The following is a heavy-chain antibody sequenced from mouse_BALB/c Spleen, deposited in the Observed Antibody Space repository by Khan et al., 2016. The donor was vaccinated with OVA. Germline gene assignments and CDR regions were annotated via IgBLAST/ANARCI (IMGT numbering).Heavy chain of an antibody. CDR2: IRSGGNT. CDR1: GFSLTTYG. CDR3: ARNSYMYDFTY. D-gene: IGHD2-14*01. Sequence: QVQRKQSGPGLVQPSQSLSITCTVSGFSLTTYGLHWVRQSPGKGLEWLGVIRSGGNTDYNAGFISRLSITKDNSKSQVFFKMNSLQADDTAMYYCARNSYMYDFTYWGQGTLVTVSA. J-gene: IGHJ3*01. V-gene: IGHV2-2*01.